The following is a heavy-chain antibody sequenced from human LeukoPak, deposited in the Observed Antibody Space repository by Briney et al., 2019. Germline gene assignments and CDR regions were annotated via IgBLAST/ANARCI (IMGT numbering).Heavy chain of an antibody. V-gene: IGHV3-23*01. J-gene: IGHJ4*02. CDR2: IIGSSGTT. D-gene: IGHD5-12*01. CDR1: GFSFNNYA. Sequence: GGSLRLSCVASGFSFNNYAMNWVRQAPGKGLEWVSLIIGSSGTTFYADSVKGRFTISRDKSKSTLYLQMNSLRAEDTAVYYWAKGAYDYIEIAYFDYWGQGSLVTVSS. CDR3: AKGAYDYIEIAYFDY.